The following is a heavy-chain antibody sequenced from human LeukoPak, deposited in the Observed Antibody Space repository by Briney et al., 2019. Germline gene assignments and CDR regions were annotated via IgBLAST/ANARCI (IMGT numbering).Heavy chain of an antibody. CDR1: GGSISSYY. D-gene: IGHD1-1*01. Sequence: PSETLSLTCTGSGGSISSYYWSWIRQPAGKGLELIGRINTSGTTNYNPSLKSRVTMSVDTSKNQFSLKLSSVTAADTAVYYCTRAPTGTGGWNWFDPWGQGTLVTVSS. CDR2: INTSGTT. J-gene: IGHJ5*02. CDR3: TRAPTGTGGWNWFDP. V-gene: IGHV4-4*07.